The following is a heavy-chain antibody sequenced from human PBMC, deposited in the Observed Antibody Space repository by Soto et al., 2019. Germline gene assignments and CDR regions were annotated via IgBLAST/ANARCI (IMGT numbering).Heavy chain of an antibody. V-gene: IGHV3-21*01. J-gene: IGHJ4*02. CDR2: ISSSSSYI. CDR1: GFTFSSYS. Sequence: GGSLRLSCAASGFTFSSYSMNWVRQAPGKGLEWVSSISSSSSYIYYADSVKGRFTISRDNAKNSLYLQMNSLRAEDTAVYYCARDKIQPMTPHDYWGQGTLVTVSS. CDR3: ARDKIQPMTPHDY. D-gene: IGHD5-18*01.